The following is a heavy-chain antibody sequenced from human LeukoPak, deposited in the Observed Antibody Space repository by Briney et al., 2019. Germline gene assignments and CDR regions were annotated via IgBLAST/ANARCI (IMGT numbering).Heavy chain of an antibody. CDR2: ISYDGSNK. Sequence: GGSLRLSCAASGFTFSSYAMHWVRQAPGKGLEWVAVISYDGSNKYYADSVKGRFTISRDNSKNTLYLQMNSLRADDTAVYYCAREPYSSGSYQVDYWGQGTPVTVSS. CDR1: GFTFSSYA. J-gene: IGHJ4*02. D-gene: IGHD3-10*01. CDR3: AREPYSSGSYQVDY. V-gene: IGHV3-30-3*01.